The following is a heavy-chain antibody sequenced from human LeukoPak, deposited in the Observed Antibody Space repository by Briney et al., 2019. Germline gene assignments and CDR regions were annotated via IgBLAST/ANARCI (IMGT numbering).Heavy chain of an antibody. J-gene: IGHJ4*02. CDR1: GGTFSSYA. CDR2: IIPIFGTA. D-gene: IGHD2-15*01. CDR3: VRPGQSSWWVYFNY. V-gene: IGHV1-69*05. Sequence: SVKVSCKASGGTFSSYAISWVRQAPGQGLEWMGGIIPIFGTANYAQKFQGRVTITTDESTSTAYMELSSLRSEDTAVYYCVRPGQSSWWVYFNYWGQGTVVTVSS.